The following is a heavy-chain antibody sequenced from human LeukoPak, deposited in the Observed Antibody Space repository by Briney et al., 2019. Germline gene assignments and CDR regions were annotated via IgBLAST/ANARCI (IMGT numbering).Heavy chain of an antibody. CDR2: IYYSGST. J-gene: IGHJ3*02. V-gene: IGHV4-59*01. Sequence: SETLSLTCTVSGGSISSYYWGWIRQPPRKGLEWIGYIYYSGSTNYNPSLTSRVTISVDTSKNQFSLKLSSVNAADTAVYYCARDFDYADAFDIWGQGTMVTVSS. D-gene: IGHD3-9*01. CDR3: ARDFDYADAFDI. CDR1: GGSISSYY.